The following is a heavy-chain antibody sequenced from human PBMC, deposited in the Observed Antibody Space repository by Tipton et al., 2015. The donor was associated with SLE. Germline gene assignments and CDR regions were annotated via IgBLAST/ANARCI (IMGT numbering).Heavy chain of an antibody. J-gene: IGHJ5*02. CDR3: AAGGDHLSYFDP. Sequence: TLSLTCTVSGGSISSGTYYFTWIRQPAGKELEWIGRIYAGGSTNYNPSLKSRVSISVDTSKNQFSLNLNSVTAADTAVYYCAAGGDHLSYFDPWGQGTLVTVSS. D-gene: IGHD3-16*01. V-gene: IGHV4-61*02. CDR1: GGSISSGTYY. CDR2: IYAGGST.